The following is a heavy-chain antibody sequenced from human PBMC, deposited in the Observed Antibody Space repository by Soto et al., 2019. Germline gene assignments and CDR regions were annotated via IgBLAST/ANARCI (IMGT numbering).Heavy chain of an antibody. Sequence: PGGALRLSGAASGFTFSIYSMNLVRQAPGEGLEWVASISSSSSYIYYADAVKGRVTMSRDNAKNSLYLQRNSLRAEDTAVYYCARDRPFRPTFIVLWGQRTPVTVSP. CDR2: ISSSSSYI. D-gene: IGHD3-16*02. CDR3: ARDRPFRPTFIVL. V-gene: IGHV3-21*01. J-gene: IGHJ4*03. CDR1: GFTFSIYS.